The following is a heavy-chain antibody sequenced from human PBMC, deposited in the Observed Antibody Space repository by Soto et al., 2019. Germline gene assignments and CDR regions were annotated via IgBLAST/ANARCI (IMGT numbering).Heavy chain of an antibody. D-gene: IGHD3-10*01. J-gene: IGHJ6*02. CDR3: ARARLSNGDPNIYFFYGLDV. CDR1: GDMFRNSA. Sequence: QVQLVQSGAEVKRPGSSVKVSCKASGDMFRNSAFTWVRQAPGQGLAWMGVIIPLFRKTNAAQNFQGRVTFTADESTSSLYMEAASLTAEVTAVYYCARARLSNGDPNIYFFYGLDVWGQGTTITVSS. CDR2: IIPLFRKT. V-gene: IGHV1-69*01.